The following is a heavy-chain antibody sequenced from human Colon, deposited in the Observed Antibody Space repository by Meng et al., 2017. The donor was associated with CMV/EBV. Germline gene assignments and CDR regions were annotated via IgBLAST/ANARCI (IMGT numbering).Heavy chain of an antibody. J-gene: IGHJ4*02. CDR3: ARGWDSGSYFDY. CDR1: GYTSTSYG. Sequence: QVQLVQSGAEAKKPGASVKVSCKGAGYSFTSGYTSTSYGIHWVRQAPGQRLEWMGWINTGNGKTKSSERFQGRVTITEDTSASTVYMELSSLTSEDTAVYYCARGWDSGSYFDYWGQGSLVTVSS. D-gene: IGHD1-26*01. V-gene: IGHV1-3*04. CDR2: INTGNGKT.